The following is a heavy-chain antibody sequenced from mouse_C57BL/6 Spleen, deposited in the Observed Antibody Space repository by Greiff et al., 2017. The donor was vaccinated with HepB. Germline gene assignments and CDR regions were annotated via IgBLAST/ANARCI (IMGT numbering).Heavy chain of an antibody. J-gene: IGHJ2*01. CDR3: ARGELTFDY. V-gene: IGHV5-17*01. D-gene: IGHD1-3*01. Sequence: EVQLVESGGGLVKPGGSLKLSCAASGFTFSDYGMHWVRQAPEKGLEWVAYISSGSSNIYYADTVKGRFTNSRDNAKNTLFLQMTSLRYEDTSMYYCARGELTFDYLGQCSTLTVAS. CDR2: ISSGSSNI. CDR1: GFTFSDYG.